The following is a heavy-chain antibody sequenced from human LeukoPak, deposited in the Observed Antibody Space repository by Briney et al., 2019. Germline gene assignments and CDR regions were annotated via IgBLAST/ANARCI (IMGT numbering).Heavy chain of an antibody. CDR2: IYYSGST. CDR3: ARHFSNGWVYYYGMDV. J-gene: IGHJ6*02. Sequence: SETLSLTCTVSGGSNSSDSYYWGWIRQPPGKGLQWIGSIYYSGSTYYSSSLKSRVTMSVDTSKNQFSLKLSSVTAADTAVYYCARHFSNGWVYYYGMDVWGQGTTVTVSS. CDR1: GGSNSSDSYY. D-gene: IGHD6-19*01. V-gene: IGHV4-39*01.